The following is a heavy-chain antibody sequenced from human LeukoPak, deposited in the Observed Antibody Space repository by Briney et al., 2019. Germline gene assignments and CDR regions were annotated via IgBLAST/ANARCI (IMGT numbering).Heavy chain of an antibody. CDR2: INPNSGGT. V-gene: IGHV1-2*02. J-gene: IGHJ3*02. D-gene: IGHD2-2*01. Sequence: ASVKVSRKASGYTFTGYYMHWVRQAPGQGLEWMGWINPNSGGTNYAQKFQGRVTMTRDTSISTVYMELNRLTSDDTAIYYCARMPVALDIWGQGTRVTVSS. CDR1: GYTFTGYY. CDR3: ARMPVALDI.